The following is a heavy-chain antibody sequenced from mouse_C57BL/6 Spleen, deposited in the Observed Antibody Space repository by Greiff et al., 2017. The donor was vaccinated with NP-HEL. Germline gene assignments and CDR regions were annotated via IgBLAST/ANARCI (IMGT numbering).Heavy chain of an antibody. Sequence: EVKLMESEGGLVQPGSSMKLSCTASGFTFSDYYMAWVRQVPEKGLEWVANINYDGSSTYYLDSLKSRFIISRDNAKNILYLQMSSLKSEDTATYYCARVYYDYDGHFDVWGTGTTVTVSS. CDR3: ARVYYDYDGHFDV. J-gene: IGHJ1*03. V-gene: IGHV5-16*01. CDR1: GFTFSDYY. D-gene: IGHD2-4*01. CDR2: INYDGSST.